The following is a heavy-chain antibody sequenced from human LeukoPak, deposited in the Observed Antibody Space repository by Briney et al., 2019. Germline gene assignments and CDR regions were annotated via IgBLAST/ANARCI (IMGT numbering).Heavy chain of an antibody. V-gene: IGHV1-2*02. D-gene: IGHD2-2*01. CDR3: ARDLYCSSTSCYDWFDP. J-gene: IGHJ5*02. CDR2: INPNSGGT. Sequence: PTASVKVSCTASGYTFTGYYMHWVRQAPGQGLEWMGWINPNSGGTNYAQKFQGRVTMTRDTSISTAYMELSRLRSDDTAVYYCARDLYCSSTSCYDWFDPWGQGTLVTVSS. CDR1: GYTFTGYY.